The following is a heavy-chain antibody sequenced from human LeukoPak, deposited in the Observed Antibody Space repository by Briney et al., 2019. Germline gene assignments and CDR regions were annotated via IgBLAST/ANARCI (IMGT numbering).Heavy chain of an antibody. CDR1: GVTCSSYS. J-gene: IGHJ4*02. CDR3: GGGSGSYYSHYDY. D-gene: IGHD3-10*01. V-gene: IGHV3-30-3*01. Sequence: PGGSLRLSCAASGVTCSSYSMHWVRHAPRGGLLWVAVISYDGSNKYSARPVKGRFTISRDNSKDTLYLKVDSWRAQETAVFYCGGGSGSYYSHYDYWGQETLVTVSS. CDR2: ISYDGSNK.